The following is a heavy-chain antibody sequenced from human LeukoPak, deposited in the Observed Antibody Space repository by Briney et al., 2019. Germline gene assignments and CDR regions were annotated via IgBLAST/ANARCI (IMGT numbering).Heavy chain of an antibody. Sequence: PGGSLRLSCAASGFTFSSYGMHWVRQAPGKGLEWVAVIWYDGSNKYYADSVKGRFTISRDNSKNTLYLQMNSLRAEDTAVYYCARDDSSGYYLGYHFDYWGQGTLVTVSS. V-gene: IGHV3-33*01. CDR1: GFTFSSYG. CDR3: ARDDSSGYYLGYHFDY. CDR2: IWYDGSNK. J-gene: IGHJ4*02. D-gene: IGHD3-22*01.